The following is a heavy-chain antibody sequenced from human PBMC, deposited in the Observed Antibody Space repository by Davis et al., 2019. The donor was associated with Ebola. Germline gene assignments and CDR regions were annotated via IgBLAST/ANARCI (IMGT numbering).Heavy chain of an antibody. D-gene: IGHD4-17*01. Sequence: GESLKISCAASGFTFSSYWMSWVRQAPGKGLEWVANIKQDGSEKYYVDSVKGRFTISRDNAKNSLYLQMNSLRAEDTAVYYCARVWTSDGDLFDYWGQGTLVTVSS. J-gene: IGHJ4*02. CDR2: IKQDGSEK. CDR3: ARVWTSDGDLFDY. V-gene: IGHV3-7*03. CDR1: GFTFSSYW.